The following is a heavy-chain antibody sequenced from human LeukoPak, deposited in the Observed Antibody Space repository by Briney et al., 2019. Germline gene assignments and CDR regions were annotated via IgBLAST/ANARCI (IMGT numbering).Heavy chain of an antibody. CDR1: GVTFSSYA. CDR2: SIPILGIA. J-gene: IGHJ3*02. Sequence: GSSVKVSCKASGVTFSSYAISWVRQAPGQGLEWVGRSIPILGIANFAPKFQGRVTITAYKSTSTAYMELSSLRSEDTAVYYCAHTRGIAVAGKRVAAFDIWGQGTMVTVSS. V-gene: IGHV1-69*04. D-gene: IGHD6-19*01. CDR3: AHTRGIAVAGKRVAAFDI.